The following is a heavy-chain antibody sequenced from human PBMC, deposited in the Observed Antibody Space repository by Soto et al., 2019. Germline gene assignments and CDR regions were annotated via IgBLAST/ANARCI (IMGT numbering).Heavy chain of an antibody. Sequence: QVQLQESGPGLVKPSETLSLTCTVSGGSISSYYWSWIRQPAGKGLEWIGRIYTSGSTNYNPSLKRRVPRPVETSKDQFSLKLSSLTAADTAVYYCAGWSPPPHDSSGSIRGDRWFDPWGQGTLVTVSS. J-gene: IGHJ5*02. D-gene: IGHD3-22*01. V-gene: IGHV4-4*07. CDR3: AGWSPPPHDSSGSIRGDRWFDP. CDR1: GGSISSYY. CDR2: IYTSGST.